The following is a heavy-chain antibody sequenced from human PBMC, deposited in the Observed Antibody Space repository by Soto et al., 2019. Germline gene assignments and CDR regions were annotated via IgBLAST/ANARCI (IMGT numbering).Heavy chain of an antibody. Sequence: ASVKVSCKASGGTFSSYAISWVRQAPGQGLEWMGGIIPIFGTANYAQKFQGRVTMTTDTSTSTAYMELRSLRSDDTAMYYCARDAYCSNGVCSYYYGMDVWGQGTAVTISS. V-gene: IGHV1-69*05. J-gene: IGHJ6*02. CDR3: ARDAYCSNGVCSYYYGMDV. CDR1: GGTFSSYA. CDR2: IIPIFGTA. D-gene: IGHD2-8*01.